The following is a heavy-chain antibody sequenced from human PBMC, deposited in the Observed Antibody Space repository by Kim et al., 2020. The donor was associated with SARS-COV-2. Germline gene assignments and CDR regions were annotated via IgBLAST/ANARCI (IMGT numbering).Heavy chain of an antibody. CDR3: ATTLGDSSGYY. V-gene: IGHV3-48*03. J-gene: IGHJ4*02. D-gene: IGHD6-19*01. Sequence: GGSLRLSCEASGFIFSDYEMNWVRQAPGKGLEWVSYISSSGSTMYYADSLKGRFTISRDNAKNSLYLHMSNLRAEDTAVYYCATTLGDSSGYYWGQGILV. CDR2: ISSSGSTM. CDR1: GFIFSDYE.